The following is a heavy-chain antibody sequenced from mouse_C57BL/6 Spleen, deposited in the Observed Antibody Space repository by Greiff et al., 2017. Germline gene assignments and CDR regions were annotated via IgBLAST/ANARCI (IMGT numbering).Heavy chain of an antibody. CDR2: IDPSDSYT. CDR3: ARLGELGYYYAMDY. Sequence: VQLQQPGAELVMPGASVKLSCKASGYTFTSYWMHWVKQRPGQGLEWIGEIDPSDSYTNYNQKFKGKSPLSVDKSSSTAYMQLSSLTSEDSAVYYCARLGELGYYYAMDYWGQGTSVTVSS. CDR1: GYTFTSYW. D-gene: IGHD3-3*01. V-gene: IGHV1-69*01. J-gene: IGHJ4*01.